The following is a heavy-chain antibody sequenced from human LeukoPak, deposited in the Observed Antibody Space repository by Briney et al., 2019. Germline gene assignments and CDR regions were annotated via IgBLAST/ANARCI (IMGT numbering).Heavy chain of an antibody. CDR1: GFTFDDYG. V-gene: IGHV3-20*04. J-gene: IGHJ4*02. Sequence: GGSLRLSCAASGFTFDDYGMSWVRQAPGKGLEWVSGINWNGGSTGYADSVKGRFTISRDNAKNSLYLQMNSLRAEDTALYYCAREDPTWGIAVAGTGVGYWGQGTLVTVSS. D-gene: IGHD6-19*01. CDR2: INWNGGST. CDR3: AREDPTWGIAVAGTGVGY.